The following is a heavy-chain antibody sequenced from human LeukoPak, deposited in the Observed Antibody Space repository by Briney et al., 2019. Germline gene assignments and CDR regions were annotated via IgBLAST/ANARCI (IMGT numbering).Heavy chain of an antibody. Sequence: GRSLRLSCAASGFTFSSYGMHWVRQAPGKGLEWVAVISYDGSNKYYADSVKGRFTISRDDAKNSLHLQMNSLRAEDTAVYYCARDYSSSSFYPLFDYWGQGTLVTVSS. CDR3: ARDYSSSSFYPLFDY. V-gene: IGHV3-30*03. CDR2: ISYDGSNK. CDR1: GFTFSSYG. D-gene: IGHD6-6*01. J-gene: IGHJ4*02.